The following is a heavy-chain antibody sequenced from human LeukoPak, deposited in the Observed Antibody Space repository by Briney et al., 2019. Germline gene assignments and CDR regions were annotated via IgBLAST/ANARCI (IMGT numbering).Heavy chain of an antibody. Sequence: PSETLSLTCSVSGGSINNYSWTWIRQSPGKGLEWIGYIYYTGSTNYNPSLKSRVTISVDTSKNQFSLKLSSVTAADTAVYYCARVRKQYSYGLSYYYMDVWGKGTTVTVSS. CDR1: GGSINNYS. J-gene: IGHJ6*03. CDR3: ARVRKQYSYGLSYYYMDV. D-gene: IGHD5-18*01. V-gene: IGHV4-59*12. CDR2: IYYTGST.